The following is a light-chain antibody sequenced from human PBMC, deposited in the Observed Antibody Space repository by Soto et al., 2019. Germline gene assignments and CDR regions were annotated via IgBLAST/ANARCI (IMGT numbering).Light chain of an antibody. CDR3: SSYTSSSTDV. Sequence: QSALAQPASVSGSPGQSSTISCTGTSSDVGGYNYVSWYQQHPGKAPKLMIYEVSNRPSGVSNRFSGSKSGNTASLTISGLQAEDEADYYCSSYTSSSTDVFGTGTKVTVL. CDR1: SSDVGGYNY. V-gene: IGLV2-14*01. J-gene: IGLJ1*01. CDR2: EVS.